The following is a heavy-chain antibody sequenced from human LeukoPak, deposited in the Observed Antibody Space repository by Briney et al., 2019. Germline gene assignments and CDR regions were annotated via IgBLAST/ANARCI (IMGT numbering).Heavy chain of an antibody. CDR1: GFTFSSYS. J-gene: IGHJ4*02. Sequence: GSLRPSCAASGFTFSSYSVNWVRQAPGKGLEWVSYISSSSSTIYYADSVKGRFTISRDNAKNSLYLQMNSLRAEGTAVYYCARVTSITGTSPLRYWGQGTLVTVSS. CDR3: ARVTSITGTSPLRY. V-gene: IGHV3-48*01. D-gene: IGHD1-7*01. CDR2: ISSSSSTI.